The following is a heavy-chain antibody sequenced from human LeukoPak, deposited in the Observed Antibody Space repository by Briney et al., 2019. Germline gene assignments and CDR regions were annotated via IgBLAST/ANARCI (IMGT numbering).Heavy chain of an antibody. J-gene: IGHJ5*02. Sequence: GGSLRLSCAASGFTVSSNYMGWVRQAPGKGLEWVSVIYSGGSTYYADSVKGRFTISRDNSKNTLYLQMNSLRAEDTAVYYCARDHGSGWYGGGWFDPWGQGTLVTVSS. D-gene: IGHD6-19*01. CDR2: IYSGGST. V-gene: IGHV3-53*01. CDR1: GFTVSSNY. CDR3: ARDHGSGWYGGGWFDP.